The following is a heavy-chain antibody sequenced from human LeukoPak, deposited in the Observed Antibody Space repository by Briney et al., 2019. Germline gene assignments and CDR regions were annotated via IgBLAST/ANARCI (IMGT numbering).Heavy chain of an antibody. CDR3: ARDRVPYCSGVSCSVGV. V-gene: IGHV3-74*01. CDR1: GFTFSNYW. J-gene: IGHJ6*02. CDR2: IISDGSAT. D-gene: IGHD2-15*01. Sequence: PGGSLRLSCAASGFTFSNYWMQWVRQAPGKGLVWVSRIISDGSATNYADSVKGRFTISRDNAKNTLYLQMNSLRVEDTAVYYCARDRVPYCSGVSCSVGVWGQGTTVTVAS.